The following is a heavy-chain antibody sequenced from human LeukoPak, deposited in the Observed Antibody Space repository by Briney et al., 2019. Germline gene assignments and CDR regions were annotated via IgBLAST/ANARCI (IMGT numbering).Heavy chain of an antibody. D-gene: IGHD1-26*01. CDR1: GFPFSSYA. J-gene: IGHJ4*02. V-gene: IGHV3-64D*09. CDR2: ISDSGGST. Sequence: GGSLRLSCSASGFPFSSYAMHWVRQAPGKGLEYVSAISDSGGSTYYADSVKGRFTISRDNSKNTLYLQMSSLRAEDTAVYYCAKDGSWGGATYDYWGQGTLVTVSS. CDR3: AKDGSWGGATYDY.